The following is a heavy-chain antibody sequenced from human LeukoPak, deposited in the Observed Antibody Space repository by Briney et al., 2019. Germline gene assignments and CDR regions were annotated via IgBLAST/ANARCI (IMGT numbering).Heavy chain of an antibody. V-gene: IGHV4-59*01. CDR3: ASLTTAEAFDI. Sequence: PSETLSLTCAAYGVSFSGYYWSWVRQPPGKGLEWIGYIYDSGSTNYNPSLKRRVTISVDTSKNQFSLKLSSVTAADTAVYYCASLTTAEAFDIWGQGTMVTVSS. J-gene: IGHJ3*02. CDR2: IYDSGST. CDR1: GVSFSGYY. D-gene: IGHD3-22*01.